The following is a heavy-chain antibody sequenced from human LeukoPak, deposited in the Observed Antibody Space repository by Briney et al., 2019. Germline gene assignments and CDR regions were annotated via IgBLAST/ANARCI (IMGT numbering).Heavy chain of an antibody. J-gene: IGHJ4*02. CDR1: GYTLTGYY. CDR2: INPNSGGT. V-gene: IGHV1-2*02. CDR3: ARALMIVVVITPPLGY. D-gene: IGHD3-22*01. Sequence: ASVKVSCKASGYTLTGYYMHWVRQAPGQGLEWMGWINPNSGGTNYAQKFQGRVTMTRDTSISTAYMELSRLRSDDTAVYYCARALMIVVVITPPLGYWGQGTLVTVSS.